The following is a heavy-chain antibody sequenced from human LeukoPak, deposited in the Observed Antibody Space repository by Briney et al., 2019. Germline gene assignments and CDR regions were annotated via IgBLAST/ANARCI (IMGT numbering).Heavy chain of an antibody. Sequence: GGSLRLSCAASGFTFSSYSMNWVRQAPGKGLEWDSSISSSSSYIYYADSVKGRFTISRDNAKNSLYLQMNSLRAEDTAVYYCARGSSLRYFDWLPGGDLDSWGQGTLVTVSS. J-gene: IGHJ5*01. CDR2: ISSSSSYI. D-gene: IGHD3-9*01. CDR1: GFTFSSYS. CDR3: ARGSSLRYFDWLPGGDLDS. V-gene: IGHV3-21*01.